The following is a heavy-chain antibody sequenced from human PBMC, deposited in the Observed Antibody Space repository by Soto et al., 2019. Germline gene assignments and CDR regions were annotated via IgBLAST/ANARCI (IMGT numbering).Heavy chain of an antibody. V-gene: IGHV1-69*13. CDR1: GGTFSTYA. J-gene: IGHJ5*02. Sequence: SVKVSCKASGGTFSTYAINWVRQAPGQGLEWMGGIIPIFGTANYAQKFQGRVTTIVDESTNTTYMELSSLRSEDTAVYYCARDFGFEETYNWLDPWGQGTPVTVSS. D-gene: IGHD3-10*01. CDR2: IIPIFGTA. CDR3: ARDFGFEETYNWLDP.